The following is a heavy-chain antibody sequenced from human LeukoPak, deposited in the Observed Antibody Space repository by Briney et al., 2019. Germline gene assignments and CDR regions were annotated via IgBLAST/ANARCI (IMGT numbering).Heavy chain of an antibody. D-gene: IGHD3-10*01. J-gene: IGHJ4*02. CDR1: VFTFSSYA. Sequence: GGSLRLSCAASVFTFSSYAMSWVRQAPGKGLECVSAISGRVGSKYYAGSVKGRFTISRDNSKNTLYLQMNSLRAEDTAVYSCAKGGRYYGSGSYSYSGYWGPGTLVTVSS. CDR2: ISGRVGSK. V-gene: IGHV3-23*01. CDR3: AKGGRYYGSGSYSYSGY.